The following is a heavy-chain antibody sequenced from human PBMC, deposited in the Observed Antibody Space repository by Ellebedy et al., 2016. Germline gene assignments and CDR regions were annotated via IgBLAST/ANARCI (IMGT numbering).Heavy chain of an antibody. D-gene: IGHD3-10*01. CDR1: GFSLSTSGMC. Sequence: SGPTLVKPTQTLTLTCTFSGFSLSTSGMCVSWIRQPPGKALEWLARIDWDDDKYYSTSLKTRLTISKDTSKNQVVLTMTNMDPVDTATYYCARIQRVGSSRYYFDYWGRGTLVTVSS. CDR3: ARIQRVGSSRYYFDY. CDR2: IDWDDDK. V-gene: IGHV2-70*11. J-gene: IGHJ4*02.